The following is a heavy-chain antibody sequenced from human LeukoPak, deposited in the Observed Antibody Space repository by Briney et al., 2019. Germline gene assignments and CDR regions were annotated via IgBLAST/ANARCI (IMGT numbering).Heavy chain of an antibody. J-gene: IGHJ6*02. D-gene: IGHD5-24*01. V-gene: IGHV1-2*02. CDR3: ARCEMATGSYYYYVMDV. CDR2: INPNSGGT. Sequence: ATLKVSCKASGYTFTGYYIHWVRQAPGQGLEWMGWINPNSGGTNYAQKFQGRVTMTRDTSISTASMELSWLRSDDTAVYYCARCEMATGSYYYYVMDVWGQGTTVTVSS. CDR1: GYTFTGYY.